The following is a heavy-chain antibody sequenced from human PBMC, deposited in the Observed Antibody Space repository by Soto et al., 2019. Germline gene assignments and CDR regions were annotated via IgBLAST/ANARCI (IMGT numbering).Heavy chain of an antibody. CDR3: TRASSGLLLWFGEPQPYYGMDV. D-gene: IGHD3-10*01. Sequence: GGSLRLSCTASGFTFGDYAMSWFRQAPGKGLEWVGFIRSKAYGGTTEYAASVKGRFTISRDDSKSIAYLQMNSLKTEDTAVYYCTRASSGLLLWFGEPQPYYGMDVWGQGTTVTVSS. V-gene: IGHV3-49*03. CDR1: GFTFGDYA. J-gene: IGHJ6*02. CDR2: IRSKAYGGTT.